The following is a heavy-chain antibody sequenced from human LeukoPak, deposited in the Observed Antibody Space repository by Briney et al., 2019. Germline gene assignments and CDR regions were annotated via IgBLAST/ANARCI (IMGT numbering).Heavy chain of an antibody. V-gene: IGHV3-23*01. Sequence: PGGSLRLSCAASGFTFSSYAMSWVRQAPGKGLEWVSAISGSGGSTYYADSVKGRLTISRANSKNTLYLQINTLRAEDTAVYYCAKDRFGDSDHGAWGQGTLVTVSS. D-gene: IGHD3-16*01. J-gene: IGHJ5*02. CDR3: AKDRFGDSDHGA. CDR2: ISGSGGST. CDR1: GFTFSSYA.